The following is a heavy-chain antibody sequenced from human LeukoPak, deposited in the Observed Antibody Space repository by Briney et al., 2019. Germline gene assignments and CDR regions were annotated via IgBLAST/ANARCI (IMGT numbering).Heavy chain of an antibody. CDR2: ISAYNGNT. CDR1: GYTFTSYG. CDR3: ARDRLYYGSGSYSPSYY. V-gene: IGHV1-18*01. D-gene: IGHD3-10*01. Sequence: VASVKVSCKASGYTFTSYGISRVRQAPGQGLEWMGWISAYNGNTNYAQKLQGRVTMTTDTSTSTAYMELRSLRSDDTAVYYCARDRLYYGSGSYSPSYYWGQGTLVTVSS. J-gene: IGHJ4*02.